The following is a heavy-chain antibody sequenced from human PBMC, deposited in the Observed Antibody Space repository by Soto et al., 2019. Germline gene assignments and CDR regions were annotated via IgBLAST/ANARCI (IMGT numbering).Heavy chain of an antibody. D-gene: IGHD4-17*01. CDR1: GFTFSSYD. CDR2: SSGSAGTI. V-gene: IGHV3-23*01. CDR3: AKAATVTCVDYMDV. Sequence: EVQLLESGGGLVQPGGSLRLYCAASGFTFSSYDMRWVRQAPGRGLEWGSASSGSAGTIYYADSVKGRFTVSRDNSKNTLYLPMNGLTDADTAVYYCAKAATVTCVDYMDVWGKGTPVTVSS. J-gene: IGHJ6*03.